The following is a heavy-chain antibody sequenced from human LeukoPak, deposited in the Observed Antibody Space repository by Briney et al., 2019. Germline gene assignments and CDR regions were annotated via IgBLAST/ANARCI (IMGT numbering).Heavy chain of an antibody. CDR3: ARDMIVVYHYFDY. J-gene: IGHJ4*02. CDR1: GFTFSDYY. Sequence: PGGSLRLSCAASGFTFSDYYMSWIRQAPGKGLEWVSYISSSGSTTYYADSVKGRFTISGDNAKNSLYLQMNSLRAEDTAVYYCARDMIVVYHYFDYWGQGTLVTVSS. D-gene: IGHD3-22*01. CDR2: ISSSGSTT. V-gene: IGHV3-11*04.